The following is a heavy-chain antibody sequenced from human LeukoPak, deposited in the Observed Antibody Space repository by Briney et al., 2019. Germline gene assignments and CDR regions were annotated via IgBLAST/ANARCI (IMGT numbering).Heavy chain of an antibody. CDR3: ARGVYIAAAQYGY. D-gene: IGHD6-13*01. Sequence: PSETMSLTCTVSGGSITSYYWSWIRHPPGKGTEWIGYIYYSGTTNYNPSLKSRVTISVDTSKNQFSLKLSSVTAADTAVYYCARGVYIAAAQYGYWGQGTLVTVSS. V-gene: IGHV4-59*01. J-gene: IGHJ4*02. CDR2: IYYSGTT. CDR1: GGSITSYY.